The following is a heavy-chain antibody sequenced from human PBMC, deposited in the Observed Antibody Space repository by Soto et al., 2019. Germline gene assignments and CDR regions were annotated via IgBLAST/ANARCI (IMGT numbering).Heavy chain of an antibody. CDR2: LWYDGSNK. D-gene: IGHD2-15*01. Sequence: GGSLRLSCAASGFTFSTYGMHWVRQAPGKGLEWVAVLWYDGSNKYYADSVKGRFTISRDNSKNTLYLQMNSLRAEDTAVYYCARNNILCSGGGCFFDAFDIWGQGTMVTVPS. J-gene: IGHJ3*02. CDR1: GFTFSTYG. CDR3: ARNNILCSGGGCFFDAFDI. V-gene: IGHV3-33*01.